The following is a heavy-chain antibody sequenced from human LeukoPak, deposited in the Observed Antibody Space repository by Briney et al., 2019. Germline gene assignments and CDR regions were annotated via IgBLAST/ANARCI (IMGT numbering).Heavy chain of an antibody. J-gene: IGHJ4*02. CDR3: ARERPDSRNLDS. V-gene: IGHV3-66*01. CDR2: TYSGDTT. D-gene: IGHD1-14*01. CDR1: GFIVRSNH. Sequence: GGSLRLSCAAFGFIVRSNHINWVRQAPGKGLEWVSITYSGDTTYYADSVKGRFIISTDDSKNTLSLQMNDMRVEDTAVYYCARERPDSRNLDSWGRGALVTVSS.